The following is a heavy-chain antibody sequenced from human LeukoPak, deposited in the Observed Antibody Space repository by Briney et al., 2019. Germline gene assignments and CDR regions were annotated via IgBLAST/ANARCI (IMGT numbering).Heavy chain of an antibody. CDR3: ARDLGIVVVTDRGFDY. J-gene: IGHJ4*02. CDR2: ISSSGSTI. V-gene: IGHV3-11*01. Sequence: GGPLRLSCAASGFTFSDYYMSWIRQAPGKGLEWVSYISSSGSTIYYADSVKGRFTISRDNAKNSLYLQMNSLRAEDTAVYYCARDLGIVVVTDRGFDYWGQGTLVTVSS. D-gene: IGHD2-21*02. CDR1: GFTFSDYY.